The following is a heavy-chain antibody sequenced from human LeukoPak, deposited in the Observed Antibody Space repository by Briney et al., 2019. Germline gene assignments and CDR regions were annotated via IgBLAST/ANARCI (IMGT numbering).Heavy chain of an antibody. V-gene: IGHV3-21*01. J-gene: IGHJ4*02. D-gene: IGHD2-2*01. CDR3: AREGVCSSTSCYSYLDY. CDR1: GFTFSSYS. CDR2: ISSSSSYI. Sequence: GGSLRLSCAASGFTFSSYSMNWVRQAPGKGLEWVSSISSSSSYIYYADSVKGRFTISRDNAKNSLYLQMNSLGAEDTAVYYCAREGVCSSTSCYSYLDYWGQGTLVTVSS.